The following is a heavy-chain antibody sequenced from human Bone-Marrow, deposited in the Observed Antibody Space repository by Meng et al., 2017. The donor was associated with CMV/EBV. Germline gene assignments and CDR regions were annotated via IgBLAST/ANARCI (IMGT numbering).Heavy chain of an antibody. CDR1: GFTFSSYW. J-gene: IGHJ6*01. CDR3: ARDGWGVVPAAHNYYYYGKDV. V-gene: IGHV3-21*01. CDR2: ISSSSSYI. D-gene: IGHD2-2*01. Sequence: GESLKISCAASGFTFSSYWMHWVRQAPGKGLEWVSSISSSSSYIYYADSVKGRFTISRDNAKNSLYLQMNSLRAEDTAVYYCARDGWGVVPAAHNYYYYGKDVWGQGTTVTVSS.